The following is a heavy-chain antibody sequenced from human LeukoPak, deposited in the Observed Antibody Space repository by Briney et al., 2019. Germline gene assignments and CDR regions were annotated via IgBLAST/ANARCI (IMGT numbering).Heavy chain of an antibody. J-gene: IGHJ4*02. V-gene: IGHV3-21*01. CDR3: ARSYHFDSSGHY. Sequence: GGSLRLSCAASGFTFSSYSMHWVRQAPGKGLEWVSSISSSSSYIYYADSVKGRFTISRDNAKNSLYLQMNSLRAEDTAVYYCARSYHFDSSGHYWGQGTLVTVSS. CDR1: GFTFSSYS. CDR2: ISSSSSYI. D-gene: IGHD3-22*01.